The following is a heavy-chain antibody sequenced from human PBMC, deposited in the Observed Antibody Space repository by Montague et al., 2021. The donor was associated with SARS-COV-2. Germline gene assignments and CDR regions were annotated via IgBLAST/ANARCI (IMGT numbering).Heavy chain of an antibody. CDR3: ARGRQHFNMIVVVMTGGEYYFDY. V-gene: IGHV4-34*01. CDR2: INHRGTS. D-gene: IGHD3-22*01. J-gene: IGHJ4*02. Sequence: SETLSLTCAVYGGSFSDYFWTWIRQPPGKGLEWIGEINHRGTSNYNPSLKSRVSISVDTSKNQFSLYLGSVTAADTAVYYCARGRQHFNMIVVVMTGGEYYFDYWGQETLVTVSS. CDR1: GGSFSDYF.